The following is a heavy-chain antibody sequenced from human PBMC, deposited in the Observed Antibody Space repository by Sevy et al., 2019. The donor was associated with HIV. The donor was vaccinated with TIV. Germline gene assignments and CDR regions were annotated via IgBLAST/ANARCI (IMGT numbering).Heavy chain of an antibody. J-gene: IGHJ4*02. D-gene: IGHD3-3*01. CDR2: IRSRADGATT. Sequence: GGPLRLSCAASGFTFRSVWMNWVRQAPGKGLEWVGHIRSRADGATTDFGGPVKGRFSISRDDSRNMFFLQMDGLKTEDTAVYYCATGDTSGYYWSSFNYWGQGTQVTVSS. CDR1: GFTFRSVW. CDR3: ATGDTSGYYWSSFNY. V-gene: IGHV3-15*01.